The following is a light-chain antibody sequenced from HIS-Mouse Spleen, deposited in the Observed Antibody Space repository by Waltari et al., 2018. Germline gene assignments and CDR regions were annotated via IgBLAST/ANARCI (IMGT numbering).Light chain of an antibody. CDR3: CSYAGSSTWV. V-gene: IGLV2-23*01. CDR2: ECS. CDR1: SRDVARYNL. Sequence: SALTQPASVSFSLGHSSTTSRTGGSRDVARYNLFPWYQQHPGKAPKLMIYECSKRPSGVFIRFSGSKSGNTAALTFSGLQAEDEADYYCCSYAGSSTWVFGGGTKLTVL. J-gene: IGLJ3*02.